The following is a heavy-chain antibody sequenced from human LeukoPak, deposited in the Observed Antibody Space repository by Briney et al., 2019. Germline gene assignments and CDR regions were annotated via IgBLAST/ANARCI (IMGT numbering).Heavy chain of an antibody. D-gene: IGHD2-2*01. CDR1: GFTFSSYA. CDR3: AKGYCSTTSCRNFDS. CDR2: ISGSGGST. V-gene: IGHV3-23*01. J-gene: IGHJ4*02. Sequence: GGSLRLSCEAPGFTFSSYAMSWVRQPPGKGLEWASAISGSGGSTYYADSVKARFTISSDNSKNTLYLQMNSLRAEDTAVYYCAKGYCSTTSCRNFDSWGQGTLVTVSS.